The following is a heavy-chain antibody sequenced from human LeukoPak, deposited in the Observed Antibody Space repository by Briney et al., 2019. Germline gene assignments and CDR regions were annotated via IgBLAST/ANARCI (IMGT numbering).Heavy chain of an antibody. D-gene: IGHD4-23*01. CDR3: AKRGNSRDY. V-gene: IGHV1-2*02. J-gene: IGHJ4*02. CDR2: INPNSGGT. CDR1: GYTFTAYY. Sequence: ASVKASCKASGYTFTAYYIHWVRQAPGQGLEWMGWINPNSGGTDYAQKFQGRVTMTRDTSVTSAYMELSRLRSDDTAVYYCAKRGNSRDYWGQGTLVTVSS.